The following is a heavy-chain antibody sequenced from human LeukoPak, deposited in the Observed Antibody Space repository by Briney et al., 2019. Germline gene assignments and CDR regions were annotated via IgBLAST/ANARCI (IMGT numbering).Heavy chain of an antibody. Sequence: SGGSLRLSCAASGFTFSSYGMSWVRQAPGKGLEWVSGISGSGGSTHYADSVKGRFTISRDNAKNSLYLQMNSLRAEDTALYYCAKQIGSSGYFDAFDIWGQGTMVTVSS. J-gene: IGHJ3*02. CDR3: AKQIGSSGYFDAFDI. V-gene: IGHV3-23*01. D-gene: IGHD3-22*01. CDR1: GFTFSSYG. CDR2: ISGSGGST.